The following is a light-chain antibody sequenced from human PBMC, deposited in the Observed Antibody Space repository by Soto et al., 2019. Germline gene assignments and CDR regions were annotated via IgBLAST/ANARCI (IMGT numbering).Light chain of an antibody. J-gene: IGKJ4*01. CDR3: QQRTNWLLT. Sequence: EIVLTQSPATLSLSPGERATLSCRASQSVSSYLVWYQQKPGQAPRLLIYDASNRATGIPARFSGSGSGTDFTLTISSLEPEDFALYYCQQRTNWLLTFGGGTKVEIK. CDR2: DAS. V-gene: IGKV3-11*01. CDR1: QSVSSY.